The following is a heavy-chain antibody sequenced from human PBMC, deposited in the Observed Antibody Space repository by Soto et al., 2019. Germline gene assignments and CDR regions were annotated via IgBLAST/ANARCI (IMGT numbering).Heavy chain of an antibody. CDR1: GGSISSGGYS. V-gene: IGHV4-30-2*01. Sequence: QLQLQESGSGLVKPSQTLSLTCAVSGGSISSGGYSWSWIRQPPGKGLEWIGYIYHSGSTYYNPSLKRRVTISVDRSKNQFSLKLSSVTAADTAGYYCAYSSSSSGFDYWGQGTLVTVSS. CDR2: IYHSGST. D-gene: IGHD6-6*01. J-gene: IGHJ4*02. CDR3: AYSSSSSGFDY.